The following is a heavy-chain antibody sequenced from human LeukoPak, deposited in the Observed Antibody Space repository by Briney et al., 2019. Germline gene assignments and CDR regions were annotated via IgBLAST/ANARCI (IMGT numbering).Heavy chain of an antibody. J-gene: IGHJ4*02. D-gene: IGHD1-14*01. CDR1: GGSISSSSYY. V-gene: IGHV4-39*02. Sequence: SETLSLTCTVSGGSISSSSYYWGWIRRPPGKGLEWIGSIYYSGSTYYNPSLKSRVTISVDTSKNQFSLKLSSVTAADTAVYYCARDANHSPADYWGQGTLVTVSS. CDR3: ARDANHSPADY. CDR2: IYYSGST.